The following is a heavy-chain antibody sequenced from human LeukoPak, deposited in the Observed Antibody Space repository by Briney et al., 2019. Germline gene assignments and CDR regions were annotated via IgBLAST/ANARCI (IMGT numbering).Heavy chain of an antibody. D-gene: IGHD3-22*01. CDR1: GGSISSSSYY. Sequence: SETLSLTCTVSGGSISSSSYYWGWIRQPPGKGLEWIGSIYYSGSTYCNPSLKSRVTISVDTSKNQFSLKLSSVTAADTAVYYCAREVNRWYYYDTTAPGWFDPWGQGTLVTVSS. CDR3: AREVNRWYYYDTTAPGWFDP. CDR2: IYYSGST. V-gene: IGHV4-39*07. J-gene: IGHJ5*02.